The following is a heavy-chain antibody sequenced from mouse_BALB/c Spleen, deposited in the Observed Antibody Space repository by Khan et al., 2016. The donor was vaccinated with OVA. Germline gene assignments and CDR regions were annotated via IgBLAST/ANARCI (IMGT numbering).Heavy chain of an antibody. CDR2: IAPGSNNT. CDR1: GYTFTSYW. CDR3: ARANYYGRTCYAMDY. J-gene: IGHJ4*01. D-gene: IGHD1-1*01. Sequence: DLVKPGASVKLSCKASGYTFTSYWINWIKQRPGQGLEWIGRIAPGSNNTYYNEMFKGKATLTVDTSSTTAYIQLSSLSSEDSAVYFCARANYYGRTCYAMDYWGQGTSVTVSS. V-gene: IGHV1S41*01.